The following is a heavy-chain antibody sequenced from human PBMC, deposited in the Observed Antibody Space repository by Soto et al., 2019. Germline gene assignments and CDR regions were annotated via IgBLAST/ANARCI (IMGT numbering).Heavy chain of an antibody. D-gene: IGHD3-10*01. CDR1: GGSISSISYY. Sequence: PSETLSLTCTVSGGSISSISYYWSWIRHPPWKGLEWIGYIYYSGSTNYNPSLKSRVTISVDTSKNQFSLKLSSVTAADTAVYYCARDLGGYYGSGSSIRYYYYGMDVWGQGTTVTVSS. V-gene: IGHV4-61*01. CDR3: ARDLGGYYGSGSSIRYYYYGMDV. J-gene: IGHJ6*02. CDR2: IYYSGST.